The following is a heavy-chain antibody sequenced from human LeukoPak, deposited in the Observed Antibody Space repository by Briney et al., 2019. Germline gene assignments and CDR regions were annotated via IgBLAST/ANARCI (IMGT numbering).Heavy chain of an antibody. CDR3: GRRKSQLSTVDT. Sequence: SETLSLTCTVSGGSISSGGYYWSWIRQPPGKGLEWIGYIYHSGSTYYNPSLKSRVTISVDTSKNQFSLKLSSVTAADTAVYYWGRRKSQLSTVDTWGGETRVTASS. J-gene: IGHJ5*02. CDR2: IYHSGST. CDR1: GGSISSGGYY. D-gene: IGHD2-2*01. V-gene: IGHV4-30-2*02.